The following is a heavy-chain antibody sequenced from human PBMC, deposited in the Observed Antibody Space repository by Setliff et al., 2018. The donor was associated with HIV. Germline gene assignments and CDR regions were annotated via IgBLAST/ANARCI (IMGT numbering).Heavy chain of an antibody. CDR2: ISSTSKTK. CDR3: VRDPIEGYPDYFDY. D-gene: IGHD1-26*01. J-gene: IGHJ4*02. V-gene: IGHV3-48*01. CDR1: GFSINNYD. Sequence: GGSLRLSCVASGFSINNYDMNWVRQAPGKGLEWISHISSTSKTKYYAESVRGRISVSRDNSKNTLFLQMNSLRPEDTATYYCVRDPIEGYPDYFDYWGQGTLVTVSS.